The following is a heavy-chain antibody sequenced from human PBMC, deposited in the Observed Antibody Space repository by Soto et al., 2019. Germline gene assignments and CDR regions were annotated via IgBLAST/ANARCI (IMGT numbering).Heavy chain of an antibody. CDR2: IIPILGIA. J-gene: IGHJ5*02. D-gene: IGHD3-22*01. Sequence: QVQLVQSGAEVKKPGSSVKVSCKAYGGTFSSYTISWVRQAPGQGLEWMGRIIPILGIANYAQKFQGRVTITADKSTSTAYMALSSLRSEDTAVYYCARGPMIVVVPWFDPWGQGTLVTVSS. CDR3: ARGPMIVVVPWFDP. V-gene: IGHV1-69*02. CDR1: GGTFSSYT.